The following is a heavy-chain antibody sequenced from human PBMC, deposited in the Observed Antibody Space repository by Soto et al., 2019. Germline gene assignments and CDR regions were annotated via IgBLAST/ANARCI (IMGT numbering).Heavy chain of an antibody. CDR3: ARTLYSYGPRFDY. J-gene: IGHJ4*02. D-gene: IGHD5-18*01. Sequence: QVQLQESGPGLVKPSETLSLTCTVSGGSISSYYWSWIRQPPGKGLEWIGYIYYSGSTNYNPSLKSRVTISVDTSKNQFSLKLSSVTAADTAVYYCARTLYSYGPRFDYWGQGTLVTLSS. V-gene: IGHV4-59*01. CDR2: IYYSGST. CDR1: GGSISSYY.